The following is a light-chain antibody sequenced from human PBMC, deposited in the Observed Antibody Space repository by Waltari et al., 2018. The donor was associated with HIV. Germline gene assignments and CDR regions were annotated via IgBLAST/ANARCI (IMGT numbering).Light chain of an antibody. CDR1: NLGTKN. CDR2: DDR. J-gene: IGLJ2*01. V-gene: IGLV3-21*02. Sequence: SYVLTQPPSVSVTPGQTARITWGGYNLGTKNVNRYQQKPGQGSVLVVYDDRERPPGIPERFSCSNSGNTATLTRSRVEAGDEDVYYCQVWDSSSDHVVFCGVTKLTIL. CDR3: QVWDSSSDHVV.